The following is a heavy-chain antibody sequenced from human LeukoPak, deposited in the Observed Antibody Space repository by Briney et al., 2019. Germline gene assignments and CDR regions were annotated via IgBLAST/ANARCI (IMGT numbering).Heavy chain of an antibody. J-gene: IGHJ4*02. CDR3: ARDLAYSRLDY. Sequence: GGSLRLSCAVSGLTFSSSWMDWVRQAPGKELEWVASINPDGNKKYSADSVKGRFTISRDNAENSLYLQMNSLRVEDTAFYYCARDLAYSRLDYWGQGMLVTVSS. CDR1: GLTFSSSW. V-gene: IGHV3-7*01. D-gene: IGHD5-18*01. CDR2: INPDGNKK.